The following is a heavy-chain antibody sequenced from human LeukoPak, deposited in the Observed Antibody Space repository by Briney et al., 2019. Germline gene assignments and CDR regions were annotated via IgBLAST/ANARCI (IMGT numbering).Heavy chain of an antibody. D-gene: IGHD2-15*01. CDR1: GFTFSDYW. Sequence: GGSLRLSCAASGFTFSDYWIHWVRQAPGKGPVWVSRISGDGSRITYADSVRGRFTISRDNAKNTLHLQMNSLRAEDTAVYYCSRNLELSAATLPGFWGQGTLVTVSS. CDR3: SRNLELSAATLPGF. CDR2: ISGDGSRI. V-gene: IGHV3-74*01. J-gene: IGHJ4*02.